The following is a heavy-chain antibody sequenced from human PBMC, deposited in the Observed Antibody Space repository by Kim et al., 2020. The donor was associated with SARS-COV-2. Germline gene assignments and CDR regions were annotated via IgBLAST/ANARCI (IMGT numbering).Heavy chain of an antibody. CDR3: ASSSIAVAVLYFDY. J-gene: IGHJ4*02. Sequence: NPSLKSRVTISVDTSKNQFSLKLSSVTAADTAVYYCASSSIAVAVLYFDYWGQGTLVTVSS. V-gene: IGHV4-39*01. D-gene: IGHD6-19*01.